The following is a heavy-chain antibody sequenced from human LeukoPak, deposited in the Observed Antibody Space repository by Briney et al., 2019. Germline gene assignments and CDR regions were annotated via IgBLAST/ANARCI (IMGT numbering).Heavy chain of an antibody. J-gene: IGHJ3*02. CDR1: GFTFSSYG. CDR3: ARGPNSGYDGDGFDI. V-gene: IGHV3-33*01. Sequence: GRSLRLSCAASGFTFSSYGMHWVRQAPGKGLEGVAVIWYDGSNKYYVDSVNGRFTISRDNSKNTLYLQMNSLRAEETAVYYCARGPNSGYDGDGFDIWGQGTMVTVSS. D-gene: IGHD5-12*01. CDR2: IWYDGSNK.